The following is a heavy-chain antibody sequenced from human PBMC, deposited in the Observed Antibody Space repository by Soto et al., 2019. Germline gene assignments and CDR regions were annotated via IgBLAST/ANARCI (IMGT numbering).Heavy chain of an antibody. CDR3: ARHTRITMIVVVITGDYFDY. D-gene: IGHD3-22*01. CDR1: GFTFSSYW. J-gene: IGHJ4*02. V-gene: IGHV3-7*05. Sequence: GGSLRLSCAASGFTFSSYWMSWVRQAPGKGLEWVANIKQDGSEKYYVDSVKGRFTISRDNAKNSLYLQMNSLRAEDTAVYYCARHTRITMIVVVITGDYFDYWGQGTLVTVSS. CDR2: IKQDGSEK.